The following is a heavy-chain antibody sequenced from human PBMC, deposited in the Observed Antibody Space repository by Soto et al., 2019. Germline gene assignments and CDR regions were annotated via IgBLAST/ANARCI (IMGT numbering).Heavy chain of an antibody. CDR3: ASMVPAAMLGY. Sequence: SETHSLTCTVSGGSGISSSYYWGWVRQPPGKGLEWIGSINYSGSTNYNPSLKSRVTISVDTSKNQFSLKLSSVTAADTAVYYCASMVPAAMLGYWGQGTLVTVSS. CDR2: INYSGST. D-gene: IGHD2-2*01. V-gene: IGHV4-39*07. CDR1: GGSGISSSYY. J-gene: IGHJ4*02.